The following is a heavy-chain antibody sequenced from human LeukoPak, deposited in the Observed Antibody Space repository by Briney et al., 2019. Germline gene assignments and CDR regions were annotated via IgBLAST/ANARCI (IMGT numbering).Heavy chain of an antibody. Sequence: LRLSCAASGFTFSSYEMNWVRQAPGKGLEWIGSIYYSGSTYYNPSLKSRVTISVDTSKNQFSLKLSSVTAADTAVYYCAREENTAMAAWGQGTLVTVSS. J-gene: IGHJ5*02. CDR1: GFTFSSYE. CDR3: AREENTAMAA. V-gene: IGHV4-39*07. D-gene: IGHD5-18*01. CDR2: IYYSGST.